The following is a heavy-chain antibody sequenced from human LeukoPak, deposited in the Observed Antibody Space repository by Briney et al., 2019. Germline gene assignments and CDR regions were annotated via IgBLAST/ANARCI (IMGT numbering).Heavy chain of an antibody. J-gene: IGHJ5*02. CDR1: GYTFTNYA. CDR2: INTNTGNP. CDR3: ARRRMNWFDP. V-gene: IGHV7-4-1*02. Sequence: ASVKVSCKASGYTFTNYAINWVRQAPGQGLEWMGGINTNTGNPTYAQGFAGRFVFSLDTSVSTAYLQISSLKAEDTAVYYRARRRMNWFDPWGQGTLVTVSS. D-gene: IGHD2-15*01.